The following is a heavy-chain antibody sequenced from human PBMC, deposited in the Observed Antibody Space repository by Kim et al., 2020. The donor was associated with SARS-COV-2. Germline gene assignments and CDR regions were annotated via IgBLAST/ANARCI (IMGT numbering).Heavy chain of an antibody. CDR2: ISWDGGST. J-gene: IGHJ5*02. D-gene: IGHD3-10*01. V-gene: IGHV3-43*01. CDR1: GFTFDDYT. CDR3: AKDISPYFGFGGSFDP. Sequence: GGSLRLSCAASGFTFDDYTMHWVRQAPGKGLEWVSLISWDGGSTYYADSVKGRFTISRDNSKNSLYLQMNSLRTEDTALYYCAKDISPYFGFGGSFDPWGQGTLVTVSS.